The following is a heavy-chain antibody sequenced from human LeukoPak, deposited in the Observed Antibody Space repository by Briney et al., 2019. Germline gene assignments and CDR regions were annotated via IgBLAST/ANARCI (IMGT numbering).Heavy chain of an antibody. CDR1: GYTFTNYY. V-gene: IGHV1-46*01. Sequence: ASVKASCKASGYTFTNYYMHWARQAPGQGLEWMGIINPSGGSTSYAQKFQGRVTMTRDTSTSTVYMELSSLRSEDTAVYYCARSSHALPPPDFDYWGQGTLVTVSS. D-gene: IGHD3-10*01. CDR3: ARSSHALPPPDFDY. J-gene: IGHJ4*02. CDR2: INPSGGST.